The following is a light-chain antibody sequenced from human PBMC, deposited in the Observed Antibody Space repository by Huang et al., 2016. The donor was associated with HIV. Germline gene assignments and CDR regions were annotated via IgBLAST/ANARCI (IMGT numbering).Light chain of an antibody. Sequence: AIQMTQSPASLSASVVDRVTITCRASQDIGNDLGWYQQRLGKAPKLLVSTASHLQSGVPSRFTGSGSGTHFTLTISGLQPEDFATYYCLQDYTYPWTFGQGTKVEI. J-gene: IGKJ1*01. CDR2: TAS. V-gene: IGKV1-6*01. CDR1: QDIGND. CDR3: LQDYTYPWT.